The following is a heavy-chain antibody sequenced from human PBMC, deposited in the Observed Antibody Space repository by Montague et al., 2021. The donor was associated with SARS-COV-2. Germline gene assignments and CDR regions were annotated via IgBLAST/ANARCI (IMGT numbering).Heavy chain of an antibody. CDR3: ARHQRYTRGGSWFDP. Sequence: SETLSLTCTVSGGSINIITYYWAWIRQPPGKGLEWVGSIYHTGGAFYSPSLKSRVAISVDTSKNQFSLNLNSVTATDTAIYYCARHQRYTRGGSWFDPWGQGTLVTVSS. D-gene: IGHD2-2*02. V-gene: IGHV4-39*01. CDR1: GGSINIITYY. CDR2: IYHTGGA. J-gene: IGHJ5*02.